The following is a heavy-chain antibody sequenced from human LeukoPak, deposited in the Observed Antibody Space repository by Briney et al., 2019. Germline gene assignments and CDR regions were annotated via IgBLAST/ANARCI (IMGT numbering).Heavy chain of an antibody. Sequence: SQTLSLTCAVSGGSISSGGYSWSWIRQPPGKGLEWIGYIYHSGSTYYNPSLKSRVTISVDRSKNQFSLKLSSVTAADTAVYYCAREVVGDGDYFDYWGQGSLVTVSS. CDR2: IYHSGST. J-gene: IGHJ4*02. CDR3: AREVVGDGDYFDY. V-gene: IGHV4-30-2*01. CDR1: GGSISSGGYS. D-gene: IGHD3-10*01.